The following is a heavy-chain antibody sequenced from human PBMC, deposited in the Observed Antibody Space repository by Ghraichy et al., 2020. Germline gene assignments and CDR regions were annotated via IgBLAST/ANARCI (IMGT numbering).Heavy chain of an antibody. Sequence: EALNISCKGSGYSFTSYWIGWVRQMPGKGLEWMGIIYPGDSDTRYSPSFQGQVTISADKSISTAYLQWSSLKASDTAMYYCARQGRTYCSGGSCYLGVVDYWGQGTLVTVSS. CDR1: GYSFTSYW. J-gene: IGHJ4*02. CDR2: IYPGDSDT. CDR3: ARQGRTYCSGGSCYLGVVDY. V-gene: IGHV5-51*01. D-gene: IGHD2-15*01.